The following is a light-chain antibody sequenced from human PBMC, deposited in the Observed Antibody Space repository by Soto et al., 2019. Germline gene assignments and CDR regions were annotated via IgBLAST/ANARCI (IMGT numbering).Light chain of an antibody. V-gene: IGLV2-23*02. Sequence: QSALTQPASVSGSPGQSITISCTGTSSDVGSYNLVSWYQQHPDKAPKLMIFEVSKRPSGVSNRFSGSKSGNTASLTISGLQAEDEADYYCCSYAGTSTSFGGGTKLTVL. CDR2: EVS. CDR1: SSDVGSYNL. CDR3: CSYAGTSTS. J-gene: IGLJ2*01.